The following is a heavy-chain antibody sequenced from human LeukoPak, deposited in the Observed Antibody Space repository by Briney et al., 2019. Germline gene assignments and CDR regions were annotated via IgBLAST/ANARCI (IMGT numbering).Heavy chain of an antibody. CDR3: ARALEATHWFDP. Sequence: SETLSLTCTVSGGSISSYYWSWIRQPPGKGLEWIGYIYYSGSTNYNPSLKSRVTISVDTSKNQFSLKLSSVTAADTAVYYCARALEATHWFDPWGQGTLVTVSS. D-gene: IGHD5-12*01. J-gene: IGHJ5*02. CDR2: IYYSGST. V-gene: IGHV4-59*01. CDR1: GGSISSYY.